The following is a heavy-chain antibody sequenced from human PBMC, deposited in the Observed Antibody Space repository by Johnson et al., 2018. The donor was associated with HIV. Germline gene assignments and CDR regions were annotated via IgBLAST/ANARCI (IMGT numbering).Heavy chain of an antibody. Sequence: QVQLVESGGGLIQPGGSLRLSCAASGFTVSSNYMSWVRQAPGKGLEWVSYISSSGSTIYYADSVKGRFTISRDNANNSLYLQMNSLRAEDTAVYYCARATYSNSKAHAFDIWGQGTMVTVSS. D-gene: IGHD6-6*01. CDR2: ISSSGSTI. J-gene: IGHJ3*02. CDR3: ARATYSNSKAHAFDI. V-gene: IGHV3-11*04. CDR1: GFTVSSNY.